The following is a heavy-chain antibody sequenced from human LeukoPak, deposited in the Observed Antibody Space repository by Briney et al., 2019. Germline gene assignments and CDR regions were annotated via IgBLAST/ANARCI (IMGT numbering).Heavy chain of an antibody. D-gene: IGHD1-26*01. Sequence: GGSLRLSCAASGSTVSSNYMSWVRQAPGKGLEWVSVIYSGGSTYYADSVKGRFTISRDNSKNTLYLQMNSLRAEDTAVYYCARETLIVGASYFDYWGQGTLVTVSS. CDR2: IYSGGST. CDR3: ARETLIVGASYFDY. V-gene: IGHV3-66*01. J-gene: IGHJ4*02. CDR1: GSTVSSNY.